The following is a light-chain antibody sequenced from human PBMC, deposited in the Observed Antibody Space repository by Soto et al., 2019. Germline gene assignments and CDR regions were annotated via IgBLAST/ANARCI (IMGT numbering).Light chain of an antibody. CDR3: AAWDDSLKGYV. Sequence: QSVLTQPPSASGTPGQRVTISCSGSSSNIGSNSVNWYQQLPGTAPKLHIYSNDRRPSGVPDRFSNSKSGTSASLSISGLQSEDEADYYCAAWDDSLKGYVFGTGT. V-gene: IGLV1-44*01. CDR2: SND. J-gene: IGLJ1*01. CDR1: SSNIGSNS.